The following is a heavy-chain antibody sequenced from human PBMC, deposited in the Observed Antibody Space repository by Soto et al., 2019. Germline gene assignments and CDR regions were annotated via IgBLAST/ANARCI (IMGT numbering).Heavy chain of an antibody. CDR2: FDPEDGET. CDR3: ATGDYDILTGYPEFDY. J-gene: IGHJ4*02. Sequence: ASVKVSCRVSGYTLTELSMHWVRQAPGKGLEWMGGFDPEDGETIYAQKFQGRVTMTEDTSTDTAYMELSSLRSEDTAVYYCATGDYDILTGYPEFDYWGQGTLVTVSS. D-gene: IGHD3-9*01. V-gene: IGHV1-24*01. CDR1: GYTLTELS.